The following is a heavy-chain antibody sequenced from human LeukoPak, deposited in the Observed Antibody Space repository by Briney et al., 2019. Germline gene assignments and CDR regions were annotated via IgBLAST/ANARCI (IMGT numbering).Heavy chain of an antibody. V-gene: IGHV1-2*04. CDR1: GYTFTGYY. CDR3: AREVGAVAASSPLGY. J-gene: IGHJ4*02. D-gene: IGHD6-19*01. Sequence: EASVKVSCKASGYTFTGYYMHWVRQAPGQGLEWMGWINPNSGGTNYAQKFQGWVTMTRDTSISTAYMELSRLRSDDTAVYYCAREVGAVAASSPLGYWGQGTLVTVSS. CDR2: INPNSGGT.